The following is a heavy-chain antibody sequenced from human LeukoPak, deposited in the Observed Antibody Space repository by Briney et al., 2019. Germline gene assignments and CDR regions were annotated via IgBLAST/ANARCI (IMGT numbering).Heavy chain of an antibody. Sequence: GGSLRLSCAVSGFAFSSYTMNCVRQARGEGVEWVLSISSSNSNIYYADSVKGRLTISRDNAKNSLYLQMNNLRAEDTAVYYCARGPTPRYCSGGSCYTHYGMDVWGQGTTVTVSS. V-gene: IGHV3-21*01. CDR3: ARGPTPRYCSGGSCYTHYGMDV. J-gene: IGHJ6*02. CDR1: GFAFSSYT. CDR2: ISSSNSNI. D-gene: IGHD2-15*01.